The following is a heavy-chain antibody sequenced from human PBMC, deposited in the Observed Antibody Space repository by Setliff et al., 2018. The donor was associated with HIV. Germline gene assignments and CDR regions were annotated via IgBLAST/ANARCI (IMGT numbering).Heavy chain of an antibody. CDR3: VTSSSWSSRLNF. V-gene: IGHV4-34*01. CDR1: GGSFSGHS. Sequence: SETLSLTCAVYGGSFSGHSWTWIRQPPGKGLEWIGETSHSGKTNYNPSLKSRVTISVDTSKNQFSLKLTSVTAADTAVYYCVTSSSWSSRLNFWGPGMLVTVSS. D-gene: IGHD2-2*01. CDR2: TSHSGKT. J-gene: IGHJ4*02.